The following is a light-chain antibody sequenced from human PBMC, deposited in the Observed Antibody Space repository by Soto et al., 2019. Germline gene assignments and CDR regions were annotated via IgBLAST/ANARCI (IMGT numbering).Light chain of an antibody. V-gene: IGLV1-36*01. CDR1: SSNIGDYA. Sequence: QSVLTQPPSVSEAPGQRVTISCSGSSSNIGDYAVNWYQQVPGKAPKLLIYFDDLLSSGVSDRFSGSKSGTSASLAISGLQSEDEAYYYCAAWDDSLNYVFGTGTQLTVL. CDR3: AAWDDSLNYV. J-gene: IGLJ1*01. CDR2: FDD.